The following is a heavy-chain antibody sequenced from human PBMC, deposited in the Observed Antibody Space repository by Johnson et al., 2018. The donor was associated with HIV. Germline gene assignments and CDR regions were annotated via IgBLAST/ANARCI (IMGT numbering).Heavy chain of an antibody. D-gene: IGHD5-18*01. Sequence: QVQLVESGGGVVQPGRSLRLSCAASGFTFSSYGMHWVRQAPGKGLEWVAVIWYDGSNRYYADSVTGRFNISRDNTKNSLYLQMNSLRAEDTAVYYCARWIQLWVAFDIWGQGTMVTVSS. CDR2: IWYDGSNR. CDR1: GFTFSSYG. CDR3: ARWIQLWVAFDI. J-gene: IGHJ3*02. V-gene: IGHV3-33*03.